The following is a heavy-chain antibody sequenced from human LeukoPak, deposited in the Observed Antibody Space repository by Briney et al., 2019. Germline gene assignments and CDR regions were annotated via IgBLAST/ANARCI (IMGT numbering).Heavy chain of an antibody. Sequence: ASVKVSCKTSGYTFTSYDINWVRQATGQGLEWMGWMNPNSGNTGYAQKFQGRVTMTRNTSISTAYMELSSLRSEDTAVYYCARGPPKSSSSDYWGQGTLVTVS. CDR1: GYTFTSYD. V-gene: IGHV1-8*01. CDR3: ARGPPKSSSSDY. J-gene: IGHJ4*02. CDR2: MNPNSGNT. D-gene: IGHD6-13*01.